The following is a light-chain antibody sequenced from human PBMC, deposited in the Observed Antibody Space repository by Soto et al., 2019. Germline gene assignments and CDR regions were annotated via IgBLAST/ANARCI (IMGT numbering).Light chain of an antibody. CDR3: QQYGSSLFT. CDR1: QSVSSSY. CDR2: GAS. Sequence: EIVLTQSPGTLSLSPGERATLSCRASQSVSSSYLAWDQQKPGQAPRLLIYGASSRATGIPDRFSGSGSGTDFTLTISRLEPEDCAVYYCQQYGSSLFTFGPGTKVDIK. J-gene: IGKJ3*01. V-gene: IGKV3-20*01.